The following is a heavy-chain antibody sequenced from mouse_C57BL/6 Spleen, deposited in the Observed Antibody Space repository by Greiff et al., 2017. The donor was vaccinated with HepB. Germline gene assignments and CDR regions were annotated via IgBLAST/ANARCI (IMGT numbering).Heavy chain of an antibody. CDR3: ARSEYYGEFDV. CDR2: IYPRDGST. J-gene: IGHJ1*03. V-gene: IGHV1-85*01. D-gene: IGHD5-2*01. CDR1: GYTFTSYD. Sequence: VQLVESGPELVKPGASVKLSCKASGYTFTSYDINWVKQRPGQGLEWIGWIYPRDGSTKYNEKFKGKATLTVDTSSSTAYMELHSLTSEDSAVYFCARSEYYGEFDVWGTGTTVTVSS.